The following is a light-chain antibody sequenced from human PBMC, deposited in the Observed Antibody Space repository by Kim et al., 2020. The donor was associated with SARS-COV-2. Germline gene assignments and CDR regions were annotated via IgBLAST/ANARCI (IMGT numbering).Light chain of an antibody. Sequence: VALGQTVRITCQGDSLRSYDATWDKKKPGQAPILVIYGKNNRPSGIPDRFSGSSSGNTASLTITGTQAGDEAEYYCNSRDSNDNVVFGGGTQLTVL. CDR1: SLRSYD. CDR2: GKN. CDR3: NSRDSNDNVV. J-gene: IGLJ2*01. V-gene: IGLV3-19*01.